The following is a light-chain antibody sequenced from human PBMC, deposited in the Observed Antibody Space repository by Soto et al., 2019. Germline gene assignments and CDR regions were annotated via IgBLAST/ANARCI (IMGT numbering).Light chain of an antibody. CDR3: HQTYGTTRT. V-gene: IGKV1-39*01. Sequence: DIQMPQSPSSLSASVGARVTITCRASQSIGKYLNWYQQKPGEAPNLLIYAASILQSGVPSRFSGSSSGTDFTLTSTRLQPEDFATYYCHQTYGTTRTFGQGTKVEIK. CDR1: QSIGKY. CDR2: AAS. J-gene: IGKJ1*01.